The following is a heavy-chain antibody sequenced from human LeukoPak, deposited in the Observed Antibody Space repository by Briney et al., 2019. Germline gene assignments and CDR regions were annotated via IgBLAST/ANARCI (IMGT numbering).Heavy chain of an antibody. CDR3: ARDPSNTSGRFWYLDV. V-gene: IGHV1-18*01. CDR1: GYTFTSYG. CDR2: ISGYGNT. D-gene: IGHD6-19*01. Sequence: ASVKVSCKASGYTFTSYGISWVRQAPGQGLEWMGWISGYGNTNYAQKFQGRVTMTTETSTSTAYMEVWSLRSDDTAVYYCARDPSNTSGRFWYLDVWGRGTLVTVSA. J-gene: IGHJ2*01.